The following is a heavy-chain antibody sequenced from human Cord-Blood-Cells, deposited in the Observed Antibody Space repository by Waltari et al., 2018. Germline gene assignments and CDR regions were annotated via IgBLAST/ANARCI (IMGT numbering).Heavy chain of an antibody. Sequence: QVQLQQWGAGLLKPSETLSLTCAVYGGSFSGYYWSWIRQPPGKGLEWIGEINHSGSTNYNPSLRSRVTISVDTSKNQVSLKLSAVTAADTAVYYCARGPDLWFGELYFDYWGQGTLVTVSS. CDR1: GGSFSGYY. V-gene: IGHV4-34*01. CDR3: ARGPDLWFGELYFDY. J-gene: IGHJ4*02. CDR2: INHSGST. D-gene: IGHD3-10*01.